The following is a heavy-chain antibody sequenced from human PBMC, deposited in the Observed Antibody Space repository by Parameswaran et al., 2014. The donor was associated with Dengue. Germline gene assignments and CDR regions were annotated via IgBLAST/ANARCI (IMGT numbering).Heavy chain of an antibody. CDR3: GRDRRFVGATPVGH. D-gene: IGHD1-26*01. J-gene: IGHJ5*02. CDR2: INPSDGNT. Sequence: WVRQAPGQGLEWMGVINPSDGNTNYAQKFLGRVTMTRDPSTTTVYMELSSLRSDDTAVYFCGRDRRFVGATPVGHWGQGTLVTVSS. V-gene: IGHV1-46*03.